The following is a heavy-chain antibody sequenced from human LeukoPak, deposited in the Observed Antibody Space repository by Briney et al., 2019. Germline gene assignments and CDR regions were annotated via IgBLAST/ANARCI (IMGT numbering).Heavy chain of an antibody. CDR2: IYYSGST. V-gene: IGHV4-39*02. CDR3: ARGRGFYGSGSYYPLAL. CDR1: GGSISSSSYY. J-gene: IGHJ4*02. D-gene: IGHD3-10*01. Sequence: SETLSLTCTVSGGSISSSSYYWGWIRQPPGKGLEWIGSIYYSGSTYYNPSLKSRVTISVDTSKNHFSLKLSSVTAADTAVYYCARGRGFYGSGSYYPLALWGQGTLVTVSS.